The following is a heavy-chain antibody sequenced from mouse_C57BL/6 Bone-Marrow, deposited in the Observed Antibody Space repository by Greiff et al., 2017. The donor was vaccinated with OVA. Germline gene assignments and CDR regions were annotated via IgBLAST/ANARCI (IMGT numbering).Heavy chain of an antibody. D-gene: IGHD2-4*01. V-gene: IGHV1-18*01. CDR1: GYTFTDYN. J-gene: IGHJ3*01. CDR2: INPNNGGT. CDR3: ARSGVYYDYVFAY. Sequence: EVQLQQSGPELVKPGASVKIPCKASGYTFTDYNMDWVKQSHGKSLEWIGDINPNNGGTIYNQKFKGKATLTVDKSSSTAYMKLRSLTSEDTAVYYGARSGVYYDYVFAYWGQGTLVTVSS.